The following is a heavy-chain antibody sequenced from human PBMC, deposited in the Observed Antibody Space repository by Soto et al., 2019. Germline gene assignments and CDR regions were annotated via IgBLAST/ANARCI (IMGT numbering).Heavy chain of an antibody. Sequence: EVQLLESGGGLVQPGGSLRLSCVASGFTFSNYAMSWVRQAPGKGLEWVSTISGSNSDTHYADSVKGRFTISRDNSKNTLYLHMSSLRAEDSAIYYCASRNLVGCSGTTCYAPFDYWGQGTLVTVSS. CDR3: ASRNLVGCSGTTCYAPFDY. D-gene: IGHD2-2*01. CDR2: ISGSNSDT. J-gene: IGHJ4*02. V-gene: IGHV3-23*01. CDR1: GFTFSNYA.